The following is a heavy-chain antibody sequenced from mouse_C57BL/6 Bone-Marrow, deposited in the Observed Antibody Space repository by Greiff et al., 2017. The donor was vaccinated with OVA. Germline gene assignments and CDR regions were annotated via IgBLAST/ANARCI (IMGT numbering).Heavy chain of an antibody. V-gene: IGHV1-55*01. CDR1: GYTFTSYW. D-gene: IGHD1-1*01. J-gene: IGHJ2*01. CDR3: ARCYYGSSDDY. CDR2: IYLGSGST. Sequence: QVQLQQPGAELVKPGASVKMSCKASGYTFTSYWITWVKQGPGQGLEWIGDIYLGSGSTNYNEKFKSKATLTVDTSSSTAYMQLSSLTSEDSAVYYCARCYYGSSDDYWGQGTTLTVAS.